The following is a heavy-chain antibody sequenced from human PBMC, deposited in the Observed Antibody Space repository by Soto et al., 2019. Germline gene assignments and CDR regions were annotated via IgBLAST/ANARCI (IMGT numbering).Heavy chain of an antibody. Sequence: QVQLAESGGGVVQPGRSLRLSCAASGFTVSSYGMHWVRQAPGKGLEWVAVIWYDGSNKYYADSVKGRFTISRDNSKNTLYLQMNSLRAEDTAVYYCARDYDTSGYLDYWGQGTLVTVSS. J-gene: IGHJ4*02. CDR3: ARDYDTSGYLDY. D-gene: IGHD3-22*01. V-gene: IGHV3-33*01. CDR2: IWYDGSNK. CDR1: GFTVSSYG.